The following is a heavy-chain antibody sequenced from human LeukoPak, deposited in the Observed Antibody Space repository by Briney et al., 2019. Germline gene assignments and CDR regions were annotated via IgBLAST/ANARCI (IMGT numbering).Heavy chain of an antibody. CDR2: MYISGET. Sequence: SETLSLTCTVSGGSISTYYWSWIRQPAGKGPEWIGRMYISGETNYNPSLKSRVTVSLDTSKNHFSLRLNSVTAADTAVYFCASGIQGVGNNYWGQGTLVTVSS. CDR1: GGSISTYY. V-gene: IGHV4-4*07. CDR3: ASGIQGVGNNY. D-gene: IGHD4-23*01. J-gene: IGHJ4*02.